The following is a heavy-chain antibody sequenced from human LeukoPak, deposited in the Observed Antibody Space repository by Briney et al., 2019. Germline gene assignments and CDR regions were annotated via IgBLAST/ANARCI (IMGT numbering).Heavy chain of an antibody. Sequence: PGGSLRLSCAASGFTFSSSAMSWVRQVPGKGLEWVSGISASGGSTNYADSVRGRFTISRDNSKNTLYVQMNSLRDEDTALYYCAKNAAGIVLMIYAPLDSWGQGTLVTVSS. CDR2: ISASGGST. V-gene: IGHV3-23*01. CDR1: GFTFSSSA. D-gene: IGHD2-8*01. J-gene: IGHJ4*02. CDR3: AKNAAGIVLMIYAPLDS.